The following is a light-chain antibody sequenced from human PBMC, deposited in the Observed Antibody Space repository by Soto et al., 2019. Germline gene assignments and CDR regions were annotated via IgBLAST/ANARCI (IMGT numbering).Light chain of an antibody. V-gene: IGKV3-15*01. CDR3: QQDNFWPPLT. CDR2: DAS. Sequence: EIVMTQSPATLSVSPGERATLSCRASQSVNSNLAGYRQNTGQAPRLLISDASTRATGVPARFNGSGSGTEFTLTSSSRQSEESGIYYCQQDNFWPPLTFGGGTKVDIK. J-gene: IGKJ4*01. CDR1: QSVNSN.